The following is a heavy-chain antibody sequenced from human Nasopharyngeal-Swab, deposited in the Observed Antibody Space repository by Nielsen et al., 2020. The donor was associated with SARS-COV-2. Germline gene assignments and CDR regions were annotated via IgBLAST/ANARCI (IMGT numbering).Heavy chain of an antibody. J-gene: IGHJ1*01. CDR3: ATGYDRSKIGY. V-gene: IGHV4-34*01. Sequence: WIRQPPGKGLEWIGETTHSEGTNYNPSLKSRVTISEEASKNQFSLRLNSVTAADTPVYYCATGYDRSKIGYWGQGILVTVSS. CDR2: TTHSEGT. D-gene: IGHD3-22*01.